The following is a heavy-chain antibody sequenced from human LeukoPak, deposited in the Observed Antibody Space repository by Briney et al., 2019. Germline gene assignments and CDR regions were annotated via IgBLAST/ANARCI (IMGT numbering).Heavy chain of an antibody. V-gene: IGHV1-69*01. CDR1: GCTFSSYA. CDR3: ARDPVVPAAIVDYYYGMDV. D-gene: IGHD2-2*01. Sequence: SVKVSRKASGCTFSSYAISWVRQAPGQGLEWMGGIIPILGTANYAQKFQGRVTITADESTSTAYMELSSLRSEDTAVYYCARDPVVPAAIVDYYYGMDVWGQGTTVTVSS. CDR2: IIPILGTA. J-gene: IGHJ6*02.